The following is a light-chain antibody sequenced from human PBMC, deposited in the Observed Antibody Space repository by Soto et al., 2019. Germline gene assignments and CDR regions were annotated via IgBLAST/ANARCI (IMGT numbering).Light chain of an antibody. CDR1: SSDVGGYNF. V-gene: IGLV2-14*01. CDR3: RSYTSRSTVI. J-gene: IGLJ2*01. CDR2: EAS. Sequence: QSALTQPAPVSGSPGQSITISCTGTSSDVGGYNFVSWYQHHPGKAPKLMIYEASNRPSGVSNRFSGSKSGNTASLTISALQADDEADYYCRSYTSRSTVIFGGGTKLTVL.